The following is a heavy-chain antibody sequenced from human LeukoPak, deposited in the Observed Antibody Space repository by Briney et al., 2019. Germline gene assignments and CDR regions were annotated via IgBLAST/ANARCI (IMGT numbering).Heavy chain of an antibody. V-gene: IGHV1-69*06. CDR3: ARDGGNGDYYYYMDV. J-gene: IGHJ6*03. D-gene: IGHD4-23*01. CDR2: IIPIFGTA. Sequence: ASVKVSCKASGGTFSSYAISWVRQAPGQGLEWMGGIIPIFGTANYAQKFQGRVTITADKSTSTAYMELSSLRSEDTAVYYCARDGGNGDYYYYMDVWGKGTTVTVSS. CDR1: GGTFSSYA.